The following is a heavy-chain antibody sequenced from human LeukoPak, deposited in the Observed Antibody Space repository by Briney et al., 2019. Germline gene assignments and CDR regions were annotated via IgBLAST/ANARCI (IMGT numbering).Heavy chain of an antibody. V-gene: IGHV3-7*01. CDR1: GFTFSSYW. J-gene: IGHJ4*02. Sequence: GGSLRLSCAASGFTFSSYWMNWVRQAPGKGLEWVANIKQDGSEKYYVDSVKGRFTISRDNAKNSLYLQMNSLRAEDTAVYYCARELLGHGYHSGNFDYWGQGTLVTVSS. CDR3: ARELLGHGYHSGNFDY. CDR2: IKQDGSEK. D-gene: IGHD5-24*01.